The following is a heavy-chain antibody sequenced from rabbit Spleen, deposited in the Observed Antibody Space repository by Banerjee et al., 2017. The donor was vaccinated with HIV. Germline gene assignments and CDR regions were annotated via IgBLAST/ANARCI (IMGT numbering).Heavy chain of an antibody. J-gene: IGHJ4*01. V-gene: IGHV1S45*01. Sequence: QEQLEESGGDLVQPEGSLTLTCTASGFSFSSSYWICWVRQAPGKGLEWIACIDPGSSGNTYYAKWAKGRFTISKTSSTTVTLQMTSLTAADTATYFCARLYTYGYAGFGYATLDYFNLWGQGTLVTVS. CDR2: IDPGSSGNT. D-gene: IGHD6-1*01. CDR3: ARLYTYGYAGFGYATLDYFNL. CDR1: GFSFSSSYW.